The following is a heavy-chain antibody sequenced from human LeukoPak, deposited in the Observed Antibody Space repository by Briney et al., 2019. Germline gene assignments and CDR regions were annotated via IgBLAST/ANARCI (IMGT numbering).Heavy chain of an antibody. V-gene: IGHV4-39*01. CDR3: AREFDY. Sequence: PSETLSLTRTVSGGSISSSSYYGGWVRQPPGKGVEWIGSIYYSGSTYYTPSLKSRVTISVDTSKTQFSLKLSSVTAADTAVYYCAREFDYWGQGTLVTVSS. CDR2: IYYSGST. J-gene: IGHJ4*02. CDR1: GGSISSSSYY.